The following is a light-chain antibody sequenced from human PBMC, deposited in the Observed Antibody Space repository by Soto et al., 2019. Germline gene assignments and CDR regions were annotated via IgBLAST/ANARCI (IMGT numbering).Light chain of an antibody. CDR3: QAYARGLSGPVV. CDR2: GDT. Sequence: QSVLTQPPSVSGAPGQRVTISCTGSSSNIGAGYDVHWYQHIPGTAPKLLIYGDTNRPSGVPDRFSASKSGTSASLAITGLQAVDEADYYGQAYARGLSGPVVFGGGTKLTVL. J-gene: IGLJ2*01. CDR1: SSNIGAGYD. V-gene: IGLV1-40*01.